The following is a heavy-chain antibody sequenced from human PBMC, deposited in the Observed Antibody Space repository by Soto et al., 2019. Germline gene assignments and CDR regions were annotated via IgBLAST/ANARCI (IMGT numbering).Heavy chain of an antibody. D-gene: IGHD6-6*01. V-gene: IGHV1-46*03. J-gene: IGHJ5*02. Sequence: GASVKVSCKASGYTFTSNYMQWVRQAPRQGLEWMGIINPSGGSTSYAQKFQGRVTMTRDTSASTVYMELSSLRSEDTAVYYCARVLPSSSSVGWFDPWGQGTLVTVSS. CDR3: ARVLPSSSSVGWFDP. CDR1: GYTFTSNY. CDR2: INPSGGST.